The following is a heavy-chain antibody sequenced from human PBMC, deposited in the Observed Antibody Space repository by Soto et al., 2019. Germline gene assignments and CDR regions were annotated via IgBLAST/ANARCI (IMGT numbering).Heavy chain of an antibody. J-gene: IGHJ4*02. D-gene: IGHD3-22*01. Sequence: GGSLRLSCAASGFTFSSYWMSWVRQAPGKGLEWVANIKQDGSEKYYVDSVKGRFTISRDNAKNSLYLQMNSLRAEDTAVYYCARVPLHYYDSGGYLDYWGQGTLVTVSS. CDR1: GFTFSSYW. CDR3: ARVPLHYYDSGGYLDY. V-gene: IGHV3-7*01. CDR2: IKQDGSEK.